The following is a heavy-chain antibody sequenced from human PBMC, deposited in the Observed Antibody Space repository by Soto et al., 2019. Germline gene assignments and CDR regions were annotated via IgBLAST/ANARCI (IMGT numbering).Heavy chain of an antibody. Sequence: PGESLKISCKGSGYSFTSYWIAWVRQMPGKGLEWMGIIYPGDSDTRYSPSFQGQVTISAGKSISTAYLQWSSLKASDTAMYYCVRRGRGLGGYYYGMDVWGQGTTVTVSS. CDR1: GYSFTSYW. D-gene: IGHD3-16*01. CDR3: VRRGRGLGGYYYGMDV. CDR2: IYPGDSDT. V-gene: IGHV5-51*01. J-gene: IGHJ6*02.